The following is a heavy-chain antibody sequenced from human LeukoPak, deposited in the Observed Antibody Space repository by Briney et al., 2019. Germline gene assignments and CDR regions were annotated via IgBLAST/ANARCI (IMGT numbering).Heavy chain of an antibody. CDR1: GFTFSSYS. CDR2: ISSSSSYI. V-gene: IGHV3-21*01. CDR3: ARDERLGDSDAFDI. Sequence: PGGSLRLSCAASGFTFSSYSMNWVRQAPGKGLEWVSSISSSSSYIYYADSVKGRFTISRDNAKNSLYLQMNSLRAEDTAVYYCARDERLGDSDAFDIWGQGTMVTVSS. D-gene: IGHD2-21*02. J-gene: IGHJ3*02.